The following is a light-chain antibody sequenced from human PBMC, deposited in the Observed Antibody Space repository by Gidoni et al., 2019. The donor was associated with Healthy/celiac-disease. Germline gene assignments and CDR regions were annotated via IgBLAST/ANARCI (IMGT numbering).Light chain of an antibody. Sequence: IQLTQSPSSLSASVGDRVTITCRASQGISSYLAWSQQKPGKAPKLLIYAASTLQSGVPSRFSGSGSGTDFTLTISSLQPEDFATYYCQQLNSYTLTFGGGTKVEIK. J-gene: IGKJ4*01. CDR2: AAS. CDR3: QQLNSYTLT. V-gene: IGKV1-9*01. CDR1: QGISSY.